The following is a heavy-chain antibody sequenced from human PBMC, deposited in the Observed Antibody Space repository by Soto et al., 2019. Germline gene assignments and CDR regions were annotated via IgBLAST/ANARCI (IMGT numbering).Heavy chain of an antibody. CDR2: IYYSGNT. V-gene: IGHV4-39*01. Sequence: ETLSLTCTVSGGSLGSSSYYWGWIRQSPGKGLEWIGNIYYSGNTFYNPSLKSRVTISVDTSKNQFYLPLSSVTAADTAIFYCASIAAPGTTHFDFWGQGTLVTVSS. J-gene: IGHJ4*02. D-gene: IGHD6-13*01. CDR1: GGSLGSSSYY. CDR3: ASIAAPGTTHFDF.